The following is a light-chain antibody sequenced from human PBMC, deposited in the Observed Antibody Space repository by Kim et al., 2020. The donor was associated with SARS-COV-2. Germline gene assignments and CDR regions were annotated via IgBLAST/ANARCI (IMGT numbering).Light chain of an antibody. V-gene: IGLV3-19*01. J-gene: IGLJ2*01. CDR3: NSRDSNDNVV. CDR1: SHRSYY. Sequence: VALGKTVRITCQGDSHRSYYATGYQQKPGQAPILVIYGKNNRPSGIPDRFSGSSSGNTASLTITGTQAGDEADYYCNSRDSNDNVVFGGGTQLTVL. CDR2: GKN.